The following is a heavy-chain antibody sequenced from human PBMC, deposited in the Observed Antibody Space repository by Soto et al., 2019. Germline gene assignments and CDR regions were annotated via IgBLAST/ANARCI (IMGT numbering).Heavy chain of an antibody. V-gene: IGHV4-34*01. J-gene: IGHJ3*02. CDR2: INHSGST. CDR1: GGSFSGYY. Sequence: PSETLSLTCAVYGGSFSGYYWSWIRQPPGKGLEWIGEINHSGSTYYNPSLKSRVTISVDTSKNQFSLKLSSVTAADTAVYYCARHPGLGGYCSGGSCYRPGAFDIWGQGKMVTVSS. CDR3: ARHPGLGGYCSGGSCYRPGAFDI. D-gene: IGHD2-15*01.